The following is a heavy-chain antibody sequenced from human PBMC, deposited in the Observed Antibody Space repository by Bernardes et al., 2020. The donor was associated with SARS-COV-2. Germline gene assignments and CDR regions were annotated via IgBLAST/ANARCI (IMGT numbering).Heavy chain of an antibody. CDR2: IYSSGSS. Sequence: SETLSLTCTVSGGGIRNYYWSWIRQPAGKGLEWIGRIYSSGSSNYNPSLKSRVTLSLDTSKNQFSLKLTSVTAADTAVYYCARDRLTYYFDYWGQGSLVTVSS. CDR1: GGGIRNYY. V-gene: IGHV4-4*07. J-gene: IGHJ4*02. CDR3: ARDRLTYYFDY.